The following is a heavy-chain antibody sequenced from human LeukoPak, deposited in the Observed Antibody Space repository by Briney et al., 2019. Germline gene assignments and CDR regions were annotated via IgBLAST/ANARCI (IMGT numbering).Heavy chain of an antibody. V-gene: IGHV5-51*01. CDR3: ARSLYCSGGNCYFDY. J-gene: IGHJ4*02. CDR1: GYSFPSYW. Sequence: GESLKISCKGSGYSFPSYWIAWVRQMPGKGLEWMGIIYAGDSDTRYSPSFQGQVTISADKSISTAYLQWSSLKASDTAMYYCARSLYCSGGNCYFDYWGQGTLVTVSS. CDR2: IYAGDSDT. D-gene: IGHD2-15*01.